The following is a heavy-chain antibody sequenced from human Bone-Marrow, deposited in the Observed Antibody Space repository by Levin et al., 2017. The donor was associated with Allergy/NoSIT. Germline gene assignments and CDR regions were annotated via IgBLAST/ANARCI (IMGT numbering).Heavy chain of an antibody. J-gene: IGHJ2*01. CDR2: ISYEGSTK. V-gene: IGHV3-30*18. CDR3: AKHDDGDNWYGDL. D-gene: IGHD1-1*01. Sequence: AGGSLRLSCVASGITFSNYAMHWIRQAPGKGLEWVAVISYEGSTKYYADSVKGRLTISRDNSKNTVFLHMNNLRPEDSAVYYCAKHDDGDNWYGDLWGRGTLVTVS. CDR1: GITFSNYA.